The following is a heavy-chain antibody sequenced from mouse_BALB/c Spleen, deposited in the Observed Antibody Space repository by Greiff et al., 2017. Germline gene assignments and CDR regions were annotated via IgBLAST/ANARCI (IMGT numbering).Heavy chain of an antibody. V-gene: IGHV1-12*01. CDR2: IYPGNGDT. J-gene: IGHJ3*01. Sequence: QVQLKQPGAELVKPGASVKMSCKASGYTFTSYNMHWVKQTPGQGLEWIGAIYPGNGDTSYNQKFKGKATLTADKSSSTAYMQLSSLTSEDSAVYYCAREGVYDGYYSSFAYWGQGTLVTVSA. CDR1: GYTFTSYN. D-gene: IGHD2-3*01. CDR3: AREGVYDGYYSSFAY.